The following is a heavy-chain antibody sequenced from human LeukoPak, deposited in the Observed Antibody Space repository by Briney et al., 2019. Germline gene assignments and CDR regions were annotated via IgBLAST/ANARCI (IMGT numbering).Heavy chain of an antibody. V-gene: IGHV1-2*02. CDR2: INPNSGGT. J-gene: IGHJ5*02. CDR1: GYTFTGYY. CDR3: ARAGITGTSWFDP. Sequence: ASVKVSCEASGYTFTGYYMHWVRQAPGQGLEWMGWINPNSGGTNYAQKFQGRVTMTRDTSISTAYMGLSRLRSDDTAVYYCARAGITGTSWFDPWGQGTLVTVS. D-gene: IGHD1-7*01.